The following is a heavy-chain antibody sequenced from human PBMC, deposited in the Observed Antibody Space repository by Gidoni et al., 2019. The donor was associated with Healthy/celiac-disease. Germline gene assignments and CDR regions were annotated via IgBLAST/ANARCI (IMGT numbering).Heavy chain of an antibody. CDR1: GCTVSRNY. CDR2: IYSGGST. Sequence: EVQLVESGGGLVQPGGSLRLSCAASGCTVSRNYMSWVRQAPGKGLEWVSVIYSGGSTYYADSVKGRFTISRDNSKNTLYLQMNSLRAEDTAVYYCARDLIDRDYYDSSGYGYWGQGTLVTVSS. J-gene: IGHJ4*02. V-gene: IGHV3-66*01. CDR3: ARDLIDRDYYDSSGYGY. D-gene: IGHD3-22*01.